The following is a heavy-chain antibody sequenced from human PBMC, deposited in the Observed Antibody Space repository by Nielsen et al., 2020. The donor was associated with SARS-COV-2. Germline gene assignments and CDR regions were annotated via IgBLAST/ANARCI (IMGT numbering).Heavy chain of an antibody. D-gene: IGHD2-15*01. CDR2: IIPIFGTA. J-gene: IGHJ6*02. CDR3: ARDRVDPSGMDV. CDR1: GGTFSSYA. V-gene: IGHV1-69*13. Sequence: SVKVSCKASGGTFSSYAISWVRQAPGQGLEWMGGIIPIFGTANYAQKFQGRVTITADESTNTAYMELSSLRSEDTAVYYCARDRVDPSGMDVWGQGTTVTVSS.